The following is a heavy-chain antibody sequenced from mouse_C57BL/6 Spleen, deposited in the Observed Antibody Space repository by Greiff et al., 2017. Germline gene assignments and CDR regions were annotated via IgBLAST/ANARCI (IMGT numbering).Heavy chain of an antibody. D-gene: IGHD4-1*02. CDR3: ARHNWGSYAMDY. CDR2: IWSDGST. J-gene: IGHJ4*01. CDR1: GFSLTSYG. V-gene: IGHV2-6-1*01. Sequence: VQLKESGPGLVAPSQSLSITCTVSGFSLTSYGVHWVRQHPGKGLEWLVVIWSDGSTTYNSALKSRLSISKDNSKSQVFLKMNSLQTDDTAMYYCARHNWGSYAMDYWGQGTSVTVSS.